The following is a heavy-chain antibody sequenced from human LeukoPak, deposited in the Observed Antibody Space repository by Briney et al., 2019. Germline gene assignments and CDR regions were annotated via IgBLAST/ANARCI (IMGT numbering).Heavy chain of an antibody. J-gene: IGHJ4*02. Sequence: GSLRLSCAASGFTFSSYWMSWVRQAPGKGLEWVANIKRDGSEKYYVDSVKGRFTISRDNAKNSLYLQMNSLRAEDTAVYYCARDTGGAGLRFLGWSTFFDYWGQGTLVTVSS. CDR1: GFTFSSYW. D-gene: IGHD3-3*01. V-gene: IGHV3-7*01. CDR2: IKRDGSEK. CDR3: ARDTGGAGLRFLGWSTFFDY.